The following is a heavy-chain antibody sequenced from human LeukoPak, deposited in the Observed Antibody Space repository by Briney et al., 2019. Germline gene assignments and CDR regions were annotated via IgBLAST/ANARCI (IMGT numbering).Heavy chain of an antibody. J-gene: IGHJ4*02. Sequence: SETLSLTCTVSGGSISSYYWSWIRQPPGKGLEWIGYIYYSGSTNYNPSLKSRVTISVDTSKNQFSLKLSSVTAADTAVYYCARVREYYYDSSGYSFDYWGQRTLVTVSS. D-gene: IGHD3-22*01. V-gene: IGHV4-59*01. CDR1: GGSISSYY. CDR2: IYYSGST. CDR3: ARVREYYYDSSGYSFDY.